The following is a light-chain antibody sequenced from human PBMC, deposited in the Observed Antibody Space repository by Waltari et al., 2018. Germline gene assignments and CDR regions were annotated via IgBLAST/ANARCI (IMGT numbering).Light chain of an antibody. V-gene: IGKV3-15*01. Sequence: EIVMTTSPGTLSVSPGERLTLACRASQRVSSHLAWYQQKPGQAPPLLIYGASTRATGMPARFSGSGSGTEFTLTISSLQSEDFADYYCQQYSDWPYTFGQGTKLEIK. CDR2: GAS. CDR3: QQYSDWPYT. J-gene: IGKJ2*01. CDR1: QRVSSH.